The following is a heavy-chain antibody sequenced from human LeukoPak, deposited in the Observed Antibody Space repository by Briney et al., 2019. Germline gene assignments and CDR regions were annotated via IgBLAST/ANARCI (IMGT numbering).Heavy chain of an antibody. CDR2: IRSKAYGGTT. CDR3: TRAGFYSGSYSFDY. CDR1: GFTFGDYA. Sequence: GGSLRLSCTASGFTFGDYAMSWVRQAPGKGLEWVGFIRSKAYGGTTEYAASVKGRFTISRGDSKSIAYLQMNSLKTEDTAVYYCTRAGFYSGSYSFDYWGRGTLVTVSS. D-gene: IGHD1-26*01. V-gene: IGHV3-49*04. J-gene: IGHJ4*02.